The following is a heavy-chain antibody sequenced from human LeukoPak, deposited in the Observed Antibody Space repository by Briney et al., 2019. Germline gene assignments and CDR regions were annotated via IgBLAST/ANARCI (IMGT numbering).Heavy chain of an antibody. CDR2: IYYSGST. J-gene: IGHJ6*02. CDR3: ARDDYGDYVDYYYGMDV. D-gene: IGHD4-17*01. CDR1: GGSISSSSYY. V-gene: IGHV4-39*07. Sequence: KPSETLSLTCTVSGGSISSSSYYWGWIRQPPGKGLEWIGSIYYSGSTYYNPSLKSRVTISVDTSKNQFSLKLSSVTAADTAVYYCARDDYGDYVDYYYGMDVWGQGTTVTVSS.